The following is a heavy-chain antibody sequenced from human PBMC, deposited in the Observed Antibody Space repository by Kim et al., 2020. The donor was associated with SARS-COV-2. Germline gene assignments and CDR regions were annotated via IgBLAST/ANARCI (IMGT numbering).Heavy chain of an antibody. J-gene: IGHJ5*02. CDR2: INTNTGNP. D-gene: IGHD3-3*01. CDR1: GYTFTSYA. V-gene: IGHV7-4-1*02. CDR3: ARDGGYDFWSGYYSVDP. Sequence: ASVTVSCKASGYTFTSYAMNWVRQAPGQGLEWMGWINTNTGNPTYAQGFTGRFVFSLDTSVSTAYLQISSLKAEDTAVYYCARDGGYDFWSGYYSVDPWGQGTLVTVSS.